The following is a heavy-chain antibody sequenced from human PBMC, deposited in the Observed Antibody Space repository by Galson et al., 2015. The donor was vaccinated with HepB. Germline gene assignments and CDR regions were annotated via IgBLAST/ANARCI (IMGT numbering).Heavy chain of an antibody. J-gene: IGHJ6*03. CDR3: ARDRVPNYYYYMDV. D-gene: IGHD3-10*01. CDR2: IIPTFGTA. Sequence: SVKVSCKASGGTFSSYAISWVRQAPGQGLEWIGGIIPTFGTANYAQKFQGRVTITADESTSTAYMELSSLRSEDTAVYYCARDRVPNYYYYMDVWGKGTTVTVSS. CDR1: GGTFSSYA. V-gene: IGHV1-69*13.